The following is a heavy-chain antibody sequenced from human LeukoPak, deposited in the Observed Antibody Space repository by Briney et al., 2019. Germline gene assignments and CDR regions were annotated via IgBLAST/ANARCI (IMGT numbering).Heavy chain of an antibody. J-gene: IGHJ3*02. D-gene: IGHD2-2*01. CDR1: GFTFGDYA. CDR2: VRSKAYDGTT. CDR3: IRMARYCSGTTCYAAFDI. Sequence: GGSLRLSCTASGFTFGDYAMSWVRQAPGKGLEWVGSVRSKAYDGTTEYAASVKGRFTISRNDSKSIAYLQMNSLKTEDTAVYYCIRMARYCSGTTCYAAFDIWGRGTMVTVSS. V-gene: IGHV3-49*04.